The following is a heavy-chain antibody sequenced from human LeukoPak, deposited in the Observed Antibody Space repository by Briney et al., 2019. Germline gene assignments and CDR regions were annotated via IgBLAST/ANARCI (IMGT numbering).Heavy chain of an antibody. V-gene: IGHV4-4*07. CDR1: GGSISSYY. J-gene: IGHJ3*02. Sequence: SETLSLTCTVSGGSISSYYWSWLRQPAGKGLEWIGRIYTSGSTNYNPSLKSRVTMSVDTSKNQFSLKLSSVTAADTAVYYCARHQRSYEAFDIWGQGTMVTVSS. CDR3: ARHQRSYEAFDI. CDR2: IYTSGST. D-gene: IGHD3-3*01.